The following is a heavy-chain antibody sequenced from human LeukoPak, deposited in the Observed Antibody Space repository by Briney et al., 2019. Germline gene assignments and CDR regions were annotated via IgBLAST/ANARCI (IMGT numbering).Heavy chain of an antibody. CDR3: VRRGTGWNYFDY. D-gene: IGHD2-8*02. V-gene: IGHV4-59*08. Sequence: PSETLSLTCAVSGCAINSHYWGWIRQTPGKGLQWIGDIYYTGKINYNPSLKSRVTITLDTSKDHLSLNLTSVLAADTSIYYCVRRGTGWNYFDYWGQGILVTVSS. CDR2: IYYTGKI. CDR1: GCAINSHY. J-gene: IGHJ4*02.